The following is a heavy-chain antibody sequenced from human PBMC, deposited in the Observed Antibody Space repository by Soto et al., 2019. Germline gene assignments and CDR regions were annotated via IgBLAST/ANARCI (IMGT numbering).Heavy chain of an antibody. V-gene: IGHV4-34*02. CDR3: ARQGAVIVMFYYHGMDV. Sequence: QVQLQQWGAGLLKPSETLSLTCDVYGGSFGGYFWSWIRQPPGKGLEWIGEINHGGITNYNPSLKSRITISVDTSKNQLSLKLSSVTAADAAVYYCARQGAVIVMFYYHGMDVWGQGTSVTVSS. D-gene: IGHD2-21*01. J-gene: IGHJ6*02. CDR1: GGSFGGYF. CDR2: INHGGIT.